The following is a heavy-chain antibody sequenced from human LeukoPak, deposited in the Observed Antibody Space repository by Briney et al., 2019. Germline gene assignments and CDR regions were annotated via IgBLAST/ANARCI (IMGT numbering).Heavy chain of an antibody. CDR1: GGSIGYDTYY. D-gene: IGHD2-15*01. CDR2: INHSGST. CDR3: ARGDRINNWFDP. Sequence: SETLSLTRTVSGGSIGYDTYYWSWIRQPPGKGLEWIGEINHSGSTNYNPSLKSRVTISVDTSKNQFSPKLSSVTAADTAVYYCARGDRINNWFDPWGQGTLVTVSS. J-gene: IGHJ5*02. V-gene: IGHV4-34*01.